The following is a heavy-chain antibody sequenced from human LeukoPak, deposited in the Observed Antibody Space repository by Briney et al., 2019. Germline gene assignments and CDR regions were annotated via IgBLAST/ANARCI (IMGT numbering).Heavy chain of an antibody. CDR3: ARGFGQWLP. J-gene: IGHJ4*02. CDR1: GGSFSGYY. D-gene: IGHD5-12*01. CDR2: INHSGST. V-gene: IGHV4-34*01. Sequence: SETLSLTCAVYGGSFSGYYWSWIRQPPGKGLEWIGEINHSGSTNYNPSLKSRVTISVDTSKNQFSLKLSSVTAADTAVYYCARGFGQWLPWGQGTPVTVSS.